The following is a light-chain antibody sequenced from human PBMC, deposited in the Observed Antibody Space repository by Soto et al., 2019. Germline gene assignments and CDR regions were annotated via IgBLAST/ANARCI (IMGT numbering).Light chain of an antibody. CDR1: SSDVGGYNY. CDR2: QVS. CDR3: SSYSSSTTRV. V-gene: IGLV2-14*01. Sequence: QSVLTQPASVSGSPGQSITISCTGTSSDVGGYNYVSWYQQCSGKAPKLMIYQVSNRPSGVSNRFSGSKSGSTASLTISGLQAEDEADYYCSSYSSSTTRVFGGGTKLTVL. J-gene: IGLJ2*01.